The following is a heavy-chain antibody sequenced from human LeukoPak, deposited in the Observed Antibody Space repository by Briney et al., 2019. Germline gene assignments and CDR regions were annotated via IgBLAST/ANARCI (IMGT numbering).Heavy chain of an antibody. J-gene: IGHJ4*02. CDR2: GDYSGGT. CDR3: AKEDGEEYSSGWYKRNYFDN. D-gene: IGHD6-19*01. CDR1: GGSLSSSSYY. Sequence: SETLSLTCTVSGGSLSSSSYYWAWIRQPPGKGLEWIATGDYSGGTYYNPSLESRVTISADMSKNQVSLKLSSVTAADTAVYYCAKEDGEEYSSGWYKRNYFDNWGQGTRVTVSS. V-gene: IGHV4-39*07.